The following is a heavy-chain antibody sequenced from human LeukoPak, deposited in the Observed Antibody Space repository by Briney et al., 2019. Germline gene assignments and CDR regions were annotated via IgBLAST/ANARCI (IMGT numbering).Heavy chain of an antibody. CDR1: GGSISGYY. CDR2: IYNSGIT. Sequence: SETLSLTCTVSGGSISGYYWTWIRQLPGKGLEWIGYIYNSGITNYNPSLKSRVTVSVDTSKNQFSLRLTSVTAADTAVYYCARGANWGSPDYWGQGTLVTVSS. V-gene: IGHV4-59*08. J-gene: IGHJ4*02. D-gene: IGHD7-27*01. CDR3: ARGANWGSPDY.